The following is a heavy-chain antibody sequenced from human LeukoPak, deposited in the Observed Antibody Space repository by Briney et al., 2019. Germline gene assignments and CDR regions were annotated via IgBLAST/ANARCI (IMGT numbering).Heavy chain of an antibody. V-gene: IGHV3-23*01. J-gene: IGHJ4*02. CDR3: AKESGSYMGEIFLWDY. D-gene: IGHD1-26*01. Sequence: GGSLRLSCAASGFTFSSYAMSWVRQAPGKGLEWVSAISGSGGSTYYADSVKGRFTISRDNSKNTLYLQMNSLRAEDTAVYYCAKESGSYMGEIFLWDYWGQGTLVTVSS. CDR2: ISGSGGST. CDR1: GFTFSSYA.